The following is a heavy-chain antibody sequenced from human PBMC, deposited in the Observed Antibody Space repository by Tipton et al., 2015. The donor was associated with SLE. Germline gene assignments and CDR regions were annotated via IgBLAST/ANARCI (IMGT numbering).Heavy chain of an antibody. D-gene: IGHD3-3*01. CDR2: IYFSGST. CDR3: ARAYYDFWSGFPYGMDV. J-gene: IGHJ6*02. Sequence: TLSLTCTVSGGSISSSSYYWVWLRQPPGKGLEWSGSIYFSGSTYYNPSLTSRVTISLDTSKNQFSLRLNSVTAADTAMYYCARAYYDFWSGFPYGMDVWGQGTTVTVSS. V-gene: IGHV4-39*07. CDR1: GGSISSSSYY.